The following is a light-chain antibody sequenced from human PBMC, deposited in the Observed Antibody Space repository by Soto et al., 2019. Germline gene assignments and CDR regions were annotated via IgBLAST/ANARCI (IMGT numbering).Light chain of an antibody. CDR2: WAS. V-gene: IGKV4-1*01. CDR1: QSLLYSSNNKNY. CDR3: QQYYSTPT. Sequence: DIMMTQSPASLAVSLGERATINCKPSQSLLYSSNNKNYLAWYQQKPGQPPKLLIYWASTRESGVPDRFSSSGSGTDFTLTISSLQAEDVAVYYCQQYYSTPTFGGGTKVDIK. J-gene: IGKJ4*01.